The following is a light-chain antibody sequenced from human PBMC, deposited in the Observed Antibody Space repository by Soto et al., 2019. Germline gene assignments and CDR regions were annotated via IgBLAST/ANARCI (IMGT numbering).Light chain of an antibody. J-gene: IGKJ2*01. V-gene: IGKV3-20*01. CDR3: QQYGRSPPFT. CDR2: GAS. Sequence: EIVLTQSPGTLSLSPGEGATLSCRASQSLSSTYLAWYQQKPGQAPRLLIYGASSRATGIPDRFSGSGSGTDFTLTISRLEPEDFAVYFCQQYGRSPPFTFGQGTKVEIK. CDR1: QSLSSTY.